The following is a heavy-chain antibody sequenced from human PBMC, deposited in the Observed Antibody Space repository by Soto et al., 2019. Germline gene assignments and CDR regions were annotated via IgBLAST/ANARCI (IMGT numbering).Heavy chain of an antibody. Sequence: GGSLRLSCAASGFTFNNAWMNWFRQAPGKGLEWVGRIKTKTDGGTTDYAAPVKGRFTISIDDSKSTLYLQMNSLKTEDSAVYYCTTSGPFCSNGVCKLPYYYGKDVWGLGTTVTVSS. CDR1: GFTFNNAW. J-gene: IGHJ6*02. V-gene: IGHV3-15*07. CDR2: IKTKTDGGTT. CDR3: TTSGPFCSNGVCKLPYYYGKDV. D-gene: IGHD2-8*01.